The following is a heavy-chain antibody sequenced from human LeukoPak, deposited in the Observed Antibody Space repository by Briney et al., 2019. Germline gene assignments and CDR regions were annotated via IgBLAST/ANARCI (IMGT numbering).Heavy chain of an antibody. CDR2: INAGNGNT. J-gene: IGHJ6*02. V-gene: IGHV1-3*01. CDR1: GYTFTSYS. CDR3: ARSTTFKINGLDV. Sequence: ASVKVSCKASGYTFTSYSMHWVRQAPGQRLEWMGWINAGNGNTKYSQKFQGRVTITRDTSASTVYMELSSLRSEDTAVYYCARSTTFKINGLDVWGQGTTVTVSS. D-gene: IGHD5/OR15-5a*01.